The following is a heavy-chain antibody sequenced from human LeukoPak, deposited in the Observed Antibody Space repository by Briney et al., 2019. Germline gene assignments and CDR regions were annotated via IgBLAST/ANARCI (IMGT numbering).Heavy chain of an antibody. V-gene: IGHV3-23*01. D-gene: IGHD1-1*01. CDR2: ISNSDNKP. J-gene: IGHJ4*02. Sequence: GGSLRLSCAASGFTFSTYSMNWVRQAPGKGLEWVSTISNSDNKPYYADSVKGRFTISRDNSKNTLHLQMNSLTAEDTAIYYCAKATGTLGNWGQGTLVTVSS. CDR3: AKATGTLGN. CDR1: GFTFSTYS.